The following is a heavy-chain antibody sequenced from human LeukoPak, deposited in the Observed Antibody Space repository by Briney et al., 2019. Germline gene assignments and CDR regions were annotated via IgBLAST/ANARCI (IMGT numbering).Heavy chain of an antibody. J-gene: IGHJ3*02. V-gene: IGHV3-11*01. Sequence: GGSLRLSCAASGFTFSDYYMSWIRQAPGKGLEWVSYISSSGSTIYYADSVKGRFTISRDNAKNSLYLQMNSLRAEDTAVYYCARPLSRGSDDAFDIWGQGTMVTVSS. CDR3: ARPLSRGSDDAFDI. CDR2: ISSSGSTI. D-gene: IGHD2-15*01. CDR1: GFTFSDYY.